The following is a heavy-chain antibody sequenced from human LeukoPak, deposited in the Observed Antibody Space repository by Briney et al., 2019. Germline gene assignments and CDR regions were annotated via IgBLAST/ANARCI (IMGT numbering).Heavy chain of an antibody. V-gene: IGHV4-30-4*01. D-gene: IGHD3-9*01. CDR2: IYYSGST. J-gene: IGHJ4*02. CDR1: GGSISSGDYY. CDR3: ALQARFDWFLDY. Sequence: PSETLSLTCTVSGGSISSGDYYWSWIRQPPGTGLEWIGYIYYSGSTYYNPSLKSRVTISVDTSKNQFSLKLSSVTAADTAVYYCALQARFDWFLDYWGQGTLVTVSS.